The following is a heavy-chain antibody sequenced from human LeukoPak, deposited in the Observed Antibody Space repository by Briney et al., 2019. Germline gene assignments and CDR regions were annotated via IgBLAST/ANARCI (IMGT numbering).Heavy chain of an antibody. CDR1: GYTFTNYD. J-gene: IGHJ5*02. CDR3: ARGPARSIAVRGWFGP. D-gene: IGHD6-6*01. Sequence: ASVKVSCKASGYTFTNYDINWVRQATGQGLEWMGWMNPNSGNTGYAQKLQGRVTMTRNTSISTAYMELSSLRSEDTAVYYCARGPARSIAVRGWFGPWGQGTLVTASS. V-gene: IGHV1-8*01. CDR2: MNPNSGNT.